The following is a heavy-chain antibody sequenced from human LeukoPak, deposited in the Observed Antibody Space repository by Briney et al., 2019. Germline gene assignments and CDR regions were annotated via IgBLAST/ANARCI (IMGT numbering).Heavy chain of an antibody. D-gene: IGHD2-15*01. CDR2: IYTSGST. V-gene: IGHV4-4*07. J-gene: IGHJ6*02. CDR1: GGSISSYY. CDR3: ARSPYCSGGSCHYYYGMDV. Sequence: SETLSLTCTVSGGSISSYYWSWIRQPAGKGLEWIGCIYTSGSTNYNPSLKSRVTMSVDTSKNQFSLKLSSVTAADTAVYYCARSPYCSGGSCHYYYGMDVWGQGTTVTVSS.